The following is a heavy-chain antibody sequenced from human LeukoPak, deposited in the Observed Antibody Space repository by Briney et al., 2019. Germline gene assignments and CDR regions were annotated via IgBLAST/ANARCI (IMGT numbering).Heavy chain of an antibody. Sequence: SETLSLTCTVSGGSISSYYWSWIRQPPGKGLEWIGYIYYSGSTNYNPSLKSRVTISVDTSKNQFPLKLSSVTAADTAVYYCARGVWSGYYEGGNWFDPWGQGTLVTVSS. CDR1: GGSISSYY. CDR2: IYYSGST. D-gene: IGHD3-3*01. CDR3: ARGVWSGYYEGGNWFDP. V-gene: IGHV4-59*01. J-gene: IGHJ5*02.